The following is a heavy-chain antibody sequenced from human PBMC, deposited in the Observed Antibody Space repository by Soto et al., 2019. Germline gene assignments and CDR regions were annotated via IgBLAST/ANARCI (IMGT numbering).Heavy chain of an antibody. CDR1: GYSFTSYW. CDR3: ARQASTIFVVVKDYYYYYGMDV. J-gene: IGHJ6*02. Sequence: PGESLKICCKGSGYSFTSYWIGWVRQMPGKGLEWMGIIYPGDSDTRYSPSFQGQVTISADKSISTAYLQWSSLKASDTAMYYCARQASTIFVVVKDYYYYYGMDVWAQRTTVTGSS. D-gene: IGHD3-3*01. V-gene: IGHV5-51*01. CDR2: IYPGDSDT.